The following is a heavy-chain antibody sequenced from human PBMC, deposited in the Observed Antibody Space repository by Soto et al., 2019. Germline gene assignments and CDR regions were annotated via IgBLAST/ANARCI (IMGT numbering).Heavy chain of an antibody. Sequence: ASVKVSCKASGGTFSSYAISWVRQAPGQGLEWMGIINPSGGRTTHAQKFQGRVTMTRDTSTSTVYMELSSLRSEDTALYYCARMGWLQESDYWGQGTLVTVSS. CDR2: INPSGGRT. V-gene: IGHV1-46*01. J-gene: IGHJ4*02. D-gene: IGHD5-12*01. CDR1: GGTFSSYA. CDR3: ARMGWLQESDY.